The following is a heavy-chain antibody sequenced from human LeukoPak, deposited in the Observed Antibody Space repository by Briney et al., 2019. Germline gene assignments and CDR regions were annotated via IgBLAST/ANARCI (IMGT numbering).Heavy chain of an antibody. Sequence: ASVKVSCKASGYTFTGYYMHRVRQAPGQGLEWMGWINPNSGGTNYAQKFQGRVTMTRDTSISTAYMELSRLRSDDTAVYYCARELGTMIVVAPTGTTWFDPWGQGTLVTVSS. CDR3: ARELGTMIVVAPTGTTWFDP. D-gene: IGHD3-22*01. V-gene: IGHV1-2*02. CDR1: GYTFTGYY. J-gene: IGHJ5*02. CDR2: INPNSGGT.